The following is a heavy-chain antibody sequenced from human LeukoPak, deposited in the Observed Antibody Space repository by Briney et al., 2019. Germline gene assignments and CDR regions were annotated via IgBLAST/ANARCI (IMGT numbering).Heavy chain of an antibody. D-gene: IGHD3-16*02. J-gene: IGHJ4*02. V-gene: IGHV4-39*01. CDR2: IYYSGST. CDR1: GGSISSYY. CDR3: ARHFIGEARNGNFDY. Sequence: PSETLSLTCTVSGGSISSYYWGWIRQPPGKGLEWIGSIYYSGSTYYNPSLKSRVTISVDTSKNQFSLKLSSVTAADTAVYYCARHFIGEARNGNFDYWGQGTLVTVSS.